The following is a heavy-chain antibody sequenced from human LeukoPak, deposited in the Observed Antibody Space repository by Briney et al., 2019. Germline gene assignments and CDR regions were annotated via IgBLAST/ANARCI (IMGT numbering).Heavy chain of an antibody. D-gene: IGHD3-10*01. CDR3: ARDQGLDDGSGSYFGY. Sequence: SGTLSLTCAVSGGSISSSNWWSWVRQPPGKGLEWIGEIYHSGSTNYNPSLKSRVTISVDKSKNQFSLKLSSVTAADTAVYYCARDQGLDDGSGSYFGYWGQGTLVTVSS. V-gene: IGHV4-4*02. CDR1: GGSISSSNW. CDR2: IYHSGST. J-gene: IGHJ4*02.